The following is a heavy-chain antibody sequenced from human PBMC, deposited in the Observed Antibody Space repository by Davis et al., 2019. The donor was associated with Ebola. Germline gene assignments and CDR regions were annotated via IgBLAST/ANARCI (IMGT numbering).Heavy chain of an antibody. Sequence: PGGSLRLSCTATGFTFVDSAMSWVRQSPGKGLEWVSYMSTTGSTIYYADSVKGRFIISRDNAKNSLYLQMNSRRVEDTAVYFCARDPPNAMPLYYMDVWGKGTTVTVSS. J-gene: IGHJ6*03. CDR2: MSTTGSTI. D-gene: IGHD2-2*01. CDR3: ARDPPNAMPLYYMDV. V-gene: IGHV3-11*04. CDR1: GFTFVDSA.